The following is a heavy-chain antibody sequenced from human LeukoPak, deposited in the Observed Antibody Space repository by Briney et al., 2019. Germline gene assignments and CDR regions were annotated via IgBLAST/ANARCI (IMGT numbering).Heavy chain of an antibody. CDR2: ISAYNGNT. CDR1: GYTFTSYG. D-gene: IGHD1-1*01. Sequence: GASVKVSCKASGYTFTSYGISWVRQAPGQGLEWMGWISAYNGNTNYAQKFQGRVTITTDESTSTAYMELSSLRSEDTAVYYCARDGTNLYMDVWGKGTTVTVSS. V-gene: IGHV1-18*01. J-gene: IGHJ6*03. CDR3: ARDGTNLYMDV.